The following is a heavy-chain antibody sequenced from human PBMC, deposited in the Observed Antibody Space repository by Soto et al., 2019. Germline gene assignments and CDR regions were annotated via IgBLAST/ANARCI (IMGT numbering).Heavy chain of an antibody. CDR3: ARERSSGWYGFDY. CDR1: GFTVSSNY. J-gene: IGHJ4*02. V-gene: IGHV3-53*01. Sequence: EVQLVESGGGLIQPGGSLRLSCAASGFTVSSNYMSWVRQAPGKGLEWVSVIYSGGSTYYADSVKGRFTISRDNSKNTLYLQRNSLRAEDTAVYYCARERSSGWYGFDYWGQGTLVTVSS. CDR2: IYSGGST. D-gene: IGHD6-19*01.